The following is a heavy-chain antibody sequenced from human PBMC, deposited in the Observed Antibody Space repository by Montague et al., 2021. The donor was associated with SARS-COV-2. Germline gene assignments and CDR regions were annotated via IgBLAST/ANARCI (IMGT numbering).Heavy chain of an antibody. CDR2: IYYNGST. Sequence: TLSLTCSVSGVSISSGAYYWSWIRQHPGTGLEWIGYIYYNGSTYYNPSLKSRVTIAVDTSKNHFSLKLSSVTTADTAVYYCARSPYYDSSGQMGFDFWGQGTLVTVSS. V-gene: IGHV4-31*03. D-gene: IGHD3-22*01. CDR3: ARSPYYDSSGQMGFDF. J-gene: IGHJ4*02. CDR1: GVSISSGAYY.